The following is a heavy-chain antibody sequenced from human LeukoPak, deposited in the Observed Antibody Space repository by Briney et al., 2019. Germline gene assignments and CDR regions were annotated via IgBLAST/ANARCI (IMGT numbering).Heavy chain of an antibody. Sequence: AAVKVSCKASGYTFTGYYMHWVRQGPGQGLEWMGWINPNSGGTKYAQKFQGRVTMTRDTSISTAYMVLSRLRSDDTAVYYCTRTWGDGYNYPVDYWGQGTLVTVSS. V-gene: IGHV1-2*02. CDR1: GYTFTGYY. J-gene: IGHJ4*02. D-gene: IGHD5-24*01. CDR2: INPNSGGT. CDR3: TRTWGDGYNYPVDY.